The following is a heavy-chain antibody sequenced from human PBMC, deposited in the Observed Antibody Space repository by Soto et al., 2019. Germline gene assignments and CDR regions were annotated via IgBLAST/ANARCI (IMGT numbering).Heavy chain of an antibody. CDR1: VGTFSSYT. CDR3: AREGGGVVVPAADGYFDL. V-gene: IGHV1-69*08. Sequence: QVQLVQSGAEVKKPGSSVKVSCKASVGTFSSYTISWVRQAPGQGLEWMGRIIPILGIANYAQKFQGRVTISADKPTGQAYMEVGSLRSKAPALYYCAREGGGVVVPAADGYFDLWGRGTLVTVSS. J-gene: IGHJ2*01. D-gene: IGHD2-2*01. CDR2: IIPILGIA.